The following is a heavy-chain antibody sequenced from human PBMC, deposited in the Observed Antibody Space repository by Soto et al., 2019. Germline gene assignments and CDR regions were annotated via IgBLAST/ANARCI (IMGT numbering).Heavy chain of an antibody. CDR1: GFTFSSYS. CDR3: ARGSGSYYDAFDI. V-gene: IGHV3-48*04. Sequence: GGSLRLSCAASGFTFSSYSMNWVRQAPGKGLEWVSYISSSSSTIYYADSVKGRFTISRDNAKNSLYLQMNSLRAEDMAVYYCARGSGSYYDAFDIWGQGTMVTVSS. D-gene: IGHD1-26*01. J-gene: IGHJ3*02. CDR2: ISSSSSTI.